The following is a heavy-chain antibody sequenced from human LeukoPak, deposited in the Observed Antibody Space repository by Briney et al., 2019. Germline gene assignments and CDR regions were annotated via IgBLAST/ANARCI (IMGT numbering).Heavy chain of an antibody. CDR2: ISSNGGST. D-gene: IGHD3-22*01. Sequence: GGSLRLSWAASGFTFSSYAMHWVRQAPGKGLEYVSAISSNGGSTYYANSVKGRFTISRDNSKNTLYLQMGSLRAEDMAVYYCARDRYYYDSSEFDYWGQGTLVTVSS. J-gene: IGHJ4*02. V-gene: IGHV3-64*01. CDR1: GFTFSSYA. CDR3: ARDRYYYDSSEFDY.